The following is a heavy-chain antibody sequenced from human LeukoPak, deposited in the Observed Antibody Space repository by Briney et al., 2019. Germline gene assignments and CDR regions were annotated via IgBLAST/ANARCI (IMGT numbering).Heavy chain of an antibody. Sequence: GGSLRLSCVASGFTVSSNYMTWVRQAPGKGLEWVSVIYSNGNTYYADSVKGRFTVSRDNSKNTLYLQMHSLRADDTAVYYCARGDPYGDYVDYWGQGTLVTASS. J-gene: IGHJ4*02. D-gene: IGHD4-17*01. CDR2: IYSNGNT. CDR3: ARGDPYGDYVDY. CDR1: GFTVSSNY. V-gene: IGHV3-53*01.